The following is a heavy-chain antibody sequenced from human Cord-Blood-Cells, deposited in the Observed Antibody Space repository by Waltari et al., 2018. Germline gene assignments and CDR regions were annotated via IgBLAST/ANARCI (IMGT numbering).Heavy chain of an antibody. D-gene: IGHD3-3*01. J-gene: IGHJ4*02. CDR2: IYYSGST. CDR3: ARPNDFWSGYFDY. Sequence: QLQLQESGPGLVKPSETLSLTCTVSGGPISSSSYYWGWIRQPPGKGLEWIGSIYYSGSTYYNPSLKSRVTISVDTSKNQFSLKLSSVTAADTAVYYCARPNDFWSGYFDYWGQGTLVTVSS. V-gene: IGHV4-39*01. CDR1: GGPISSSSYY.